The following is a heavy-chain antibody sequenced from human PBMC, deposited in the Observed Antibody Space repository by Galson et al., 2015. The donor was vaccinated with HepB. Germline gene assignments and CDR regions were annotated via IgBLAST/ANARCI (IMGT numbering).Heavy chain of an antibody. CDR1: GFTFNNYV. J-gene: IGHJ3*02. V-gene: IGHV3-23*01. CDR2: ISATSSKT. D-gene: IGHD2/OR15-2a*01. Sequence: SLRLSCAASGFTFNNYVMNWVRQAPGKGLEWVSGISATSSKTYYADSVKGRFTISRDNSQSTVYLQMNSLRAEDTAVYYCAKDLRPLLGIFAFDMWGQGTVVTVSS. CDR3: AKDLRPLLGIFAFDM.